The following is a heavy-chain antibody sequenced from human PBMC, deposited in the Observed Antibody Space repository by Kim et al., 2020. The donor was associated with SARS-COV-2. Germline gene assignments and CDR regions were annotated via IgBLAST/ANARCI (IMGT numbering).Heavy chain of an antibody. CDR2: IYYTGST. Sequence: SETLSLTCSVSGGSISSSTYFWTWIRQPAGKGLEWIGRIYYTGSTNYNPSLESRVTISLDASKNQFSLKLTSVTAADTAVYYCATLWGSRDYLGQGSLVTVSS. CDR3: ATLWGSRDY. D-gene: IGHD7-27*01. J-gene: IGHJ4*02. CDR1: GGSISSSTYF. V-gene: IGHV4-61*02.